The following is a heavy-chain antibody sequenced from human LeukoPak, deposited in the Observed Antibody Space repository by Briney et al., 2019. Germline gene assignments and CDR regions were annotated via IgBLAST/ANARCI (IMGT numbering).Heavy chain of an antibody. V-gene: IGHV3-30*02. CDR1: GFTFSSYG. CDR3: AKVGYGSGRVPHYYNYGMDV. CDR2: IRYDGSNK. J-gene: IGHJ6*02. Sequence: PGGSLRLSCAASGFTFSSYGMHWVRQAPGKGLEWVAFIRYDGSNKYYADSVKGRFTISRDNSKNTLYLQMNSLRAEDTAVYYCAKVGYGSGRVPHYYNYGMDVWGQGTTVTVYS. D-gene: IGHD3-10*01.